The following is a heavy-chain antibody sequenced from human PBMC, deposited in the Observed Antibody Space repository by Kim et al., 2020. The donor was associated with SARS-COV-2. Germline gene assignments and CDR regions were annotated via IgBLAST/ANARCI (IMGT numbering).Heavy chain of an antibody. J-gene: IGHJ4*02. Sequence: GGSLRLSCAASGFTFSNAWMSWVRQAPGKGLEWVGRIKSKTDGGTTDYAAPVKGRFTISRDDSKNTLYLQMNSLKTEDTAVYYCTTEDVVVVAASFDYWGQGTLVTVSS. V-gene: IGHV3-15*01. CDR3: TTEDVVVVAASFDY. CDR1: GFTFSNAW. CDR2: IKSKTDGGTT. D-gene: IGHD2-15*01.